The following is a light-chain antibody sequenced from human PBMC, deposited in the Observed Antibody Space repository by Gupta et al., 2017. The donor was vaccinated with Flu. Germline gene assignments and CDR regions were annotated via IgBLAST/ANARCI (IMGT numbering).Light chain of an antibody. CDR3: QQYNNWPFT. Sequence: SHTVSTNFAWYHQKPGQALRLILFSSTSRVTGIPDIFSGSGSETEFTLTISSLQSDDVGVYFCQQYNNWPFTFGPGTNVDFK. J-gene: IGKJ3*01. CDR1: HTVSTN. V-gene: IGKV3-15*01. CDR2: SST.